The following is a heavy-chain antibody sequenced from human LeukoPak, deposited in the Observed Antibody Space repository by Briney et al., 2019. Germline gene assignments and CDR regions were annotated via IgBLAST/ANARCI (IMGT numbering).Heavy chain of an antibody. V-gene: IGHV3-73*01. J-gene: IGHJ5*02. D-gene: IGHD1-14*01. CDR3: TSASVTHSRWFDP. CDR2: IRSKANSYAT. CDR1: GFTFSGSA. Sequence: GGSLRLSCAASGFTFSGSAMHRVRQASGKGLEWVGRIRSKANSYATAYAASVKGRFTISRDDSKNTAYLQMNSLKTEDTAVYYCTSASVTHSRWFDPWGQGTLVTVSS.